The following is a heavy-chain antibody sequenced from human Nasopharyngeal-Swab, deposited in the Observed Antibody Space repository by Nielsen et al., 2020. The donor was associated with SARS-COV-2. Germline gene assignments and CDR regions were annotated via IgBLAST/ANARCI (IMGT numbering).Heavy chain of an antibody. CDR1: GFTFSSYA. D-gene: IGHD3-3*01. J-gene: IGHJ6*02. Sequence: GGSLRLSCAASGFTFSSYAMSWVRQAPGKGLEWVSAISGSGGSTYYADSVKGRFTISRDNAKNSLYLQMNSLRAEDTAVYYCARDRLEWLLSYYYYGMDVWGQGTTVTVSS. V-gene: IGHV3-23*01. CDR2: ISGSGGST. CDR3: ARDRLEWLLSYYYYGMDV.